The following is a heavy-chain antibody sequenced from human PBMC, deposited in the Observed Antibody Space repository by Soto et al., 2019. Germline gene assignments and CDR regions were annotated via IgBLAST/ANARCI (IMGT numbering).Heavy chain of an antibody. V-gene: IGHV4-59*01. D-gene: IGHD3-3*01. CDR2: IYYSGST. Sequence: SETLSLTCTVSGGYISSYYWSWIRQPPGKGLEWIGYIYYSGSTNYNPSLKSRVTISVDTSKNQFSLKLSSVTAADTAVYYCARVPYDFWSGYYNGPGGYYYMDVWGKGTTVTVSS. CDR1: GGYISSYY. J-gene: IGHJ6*03. CDR3: ARVPYDFWSGYYNGPGGYYYMDV.